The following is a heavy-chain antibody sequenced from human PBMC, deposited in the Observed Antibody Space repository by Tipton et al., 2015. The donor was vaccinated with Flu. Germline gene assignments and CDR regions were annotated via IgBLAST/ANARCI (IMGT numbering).Heavy chain of an antibody. J-gene: IGHJ4*02. CDR1: GGPISSSSYY. D-gene: IGHD2-15*01. V-gene: IGHV4-39*01. CDR2: IYYSGST. CDR3: ATKEVSYCSGGSCYSYYFDY. Sequence: LRLSCTVSGGPISSSSYYWGWIRQPPGKGLEWTGSIYYSGSTYYNPSLKSRVTISVDTSKNQFSLKLSSVTAADTAVYYCATKEVSYCSGGSCYSYYFDYWGQGTLVTVSS.